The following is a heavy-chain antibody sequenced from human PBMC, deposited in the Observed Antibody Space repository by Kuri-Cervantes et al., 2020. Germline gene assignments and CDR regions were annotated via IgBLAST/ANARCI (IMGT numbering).Heavy chain of an antibody. CDR1: GYTFTSYS. J-gene: IGHJ6*02. Sequence: ASVKVSCKASGYTFTSYSISWVRQAPGQGLEWMGWISAYNGNTNYAQKLQGRVTMTTDTSTSTAYMELSSLRSEDTAVYYCARVPAAKVWTVGDYYGMDVWGQGTTVTVSS. D-gene: IGHD2-2*01. CDR2: ISAYNGNT. V-gene: IGHV1-18*01. CDR3: ARVPAAKVWTVGDYYGMDV.